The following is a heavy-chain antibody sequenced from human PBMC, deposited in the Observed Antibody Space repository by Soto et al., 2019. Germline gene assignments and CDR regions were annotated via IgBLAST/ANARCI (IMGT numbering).Heavy chain of an antibody. CDR2: ISWNSGTI. J-gene: IGHJ3*02. V-gene: IGHV3-9*01. Sequence: EVQLVESGGGLVQPGRSLRLSCEASGFSFDDYAMHWVRQVPGKGREWVSGISWNSGTIEYADSVRGRFTISRDNAKNALYLQMNSLRVEDTALYYCAKESFEAFDIWGQGAMVTVSS. CDR1: GFSFDDYA. CDR3: AKESFEAFDI.